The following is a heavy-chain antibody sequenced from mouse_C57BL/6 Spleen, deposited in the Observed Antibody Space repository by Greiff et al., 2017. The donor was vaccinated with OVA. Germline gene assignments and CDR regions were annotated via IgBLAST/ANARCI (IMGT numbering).Heavy chain of an antibody. CDR1: GFTFTDYY. V-gene: IGHV7-3*01. J-gene: IGHJ1*03. CDR3: ARYNHYNGSSHSYFDV. Sequence: EVKLVESGGGLVQPGGSLSLSCAASGFTFTDYYMSWVRQPPGKALEWLGFIRNKANGYTTEYSASVKGRFTISRDNSQSILYLQMNALRAEDSATYYCARYNHYNGSSHSYFDVWGTGTTVTVSS. D-gene: IGHD1-1*01. CDR2: IRNKANGYTT.